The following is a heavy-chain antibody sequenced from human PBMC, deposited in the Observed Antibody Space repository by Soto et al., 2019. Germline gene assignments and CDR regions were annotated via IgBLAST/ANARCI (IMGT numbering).Heavy chain of an antibody. CDR2: ITGSSAYI. D-gene: IGHD3-22*01. J-gene: IGHJ4*02. V-gene: IGHV3-21*01. Sequence: GGSLRLSCAASGFTFSSYGMNWVRQAPGKGLEWVSSITGSSAYIHYADPVRGRFTISRDNSKNTLYLQMSSLRAEDTAVYYCVKDYYDSSGGLFDYWGQGTLVTVSS. CDR1: GFTFSSYG. CDR3: VKDYYDSSGGLFDY.